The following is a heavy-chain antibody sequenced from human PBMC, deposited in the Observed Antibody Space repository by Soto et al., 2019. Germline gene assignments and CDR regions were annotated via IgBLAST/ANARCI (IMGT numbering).Heavy chain of an antibody. V-gene: IGHV4-34*01. CDR3: ARELRYCSSTSCYRFDY. D-gene: IGHD2-2*01. Sequence: QVQLQQWGAGLLKPSETLSLTCAVYGGSFSGYYWSWIRQPPGKGLEWIGEINHSGSTNYNPSLNSRVTISVNRSKTQFSLNLTSVTATDTTVYYCARELRYCSSTSCYRFDYWGPGTLVTVSS. CDR1: GGSFSGYY. J-gene: IGHJ4*02. CDR2: INHSGST.